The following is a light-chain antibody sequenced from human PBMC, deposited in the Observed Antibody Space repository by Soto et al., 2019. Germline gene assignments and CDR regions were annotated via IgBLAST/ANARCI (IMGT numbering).Light chain of an antibody. V-gene: IGKV3-20*01. J-gene: IGKJ2*01. CDR3: QQYGSSSYT. CDR1: QSISSSY. CDR2: AAS. Sequence: EIVLTQSPGTLSLSPGERATLSCRASQSISSSYLAWYQQKPGQAPRLLIYAASSRATDIPDRFSGSGSGTDVTLTISRLEPEDFAVYYCQQYGSSSYTVGQGTQLEIK.